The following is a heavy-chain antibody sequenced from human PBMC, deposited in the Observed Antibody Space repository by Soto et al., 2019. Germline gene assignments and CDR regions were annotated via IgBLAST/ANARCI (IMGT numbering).Heavy chain of an antibody. Sequence: GGSLRLSCAASGFTFSSYSMNWVRQAPGKGLEWVSYISSSSTIYYADSVKGRFTISRDNAKNSLYLQMNSLRDEDTAVYYCARDGDSSSWPYYFDYRDQGTLITVSS. J-gene: IGHJ4*02. CDR1: GFTFSSYS. CDR3: ARDGDSSSWPYYFDY. D-gene: IGHD6-13*01. V-gene: IGHV3-48*02. CDR2: ISSSSTI.